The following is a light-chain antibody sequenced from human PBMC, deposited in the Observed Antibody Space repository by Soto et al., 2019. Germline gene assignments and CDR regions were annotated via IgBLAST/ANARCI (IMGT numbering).Light chain of an antibody. CDR3: QRSNNWPLT. CDR1: QSVSSH. CDR2: DTS. Sequence: IVMTQSPATLSLSPGDNATLSCRASQSVSSHVVWYQQKHGQAPRLLISDTSTRATGVPARFSGSRSGTEGTITINSLQSEDGAVYYCQRSNNWPLTLGGGTKVDIK. V-gene: IGKV3-15*01. J-gene: IGKJ4*01.